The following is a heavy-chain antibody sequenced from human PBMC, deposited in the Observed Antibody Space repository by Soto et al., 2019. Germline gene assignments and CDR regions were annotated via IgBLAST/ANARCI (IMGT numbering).Heavy chain of an antibody. CDR2: ISTSSNVV. V-gene: IGHV3-48*02. Sequence: GGSLRLSCAASGFTFSSYAMTWVRQAPGKGLEWISYISTSSNVVYYANSVTGRFTISRDNGNNSVFLQMNSLKDDDTALYYCVRGAISGPLDFWGQGTLVTVSS. CDR1: GFTFSSYA. J-gene: IGHJ4*02. CDR3: VRGAISGPLDF. D-gene: IGHD1-26*01.